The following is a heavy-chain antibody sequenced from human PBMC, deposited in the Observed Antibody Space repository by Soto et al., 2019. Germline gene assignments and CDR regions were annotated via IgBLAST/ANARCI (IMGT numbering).Heavy chain of an antibody. CDR2: IYHSGST. D-gene: IGHD2-2*02. CDR3: ARALLGYCSSTSCYTPLFDY. J-gene: IGHJ4*02. Sequence: PSETVSLNCAVFGGSISSGGYSWSWIRQPPGKGLEWIGYIYHSGSTYYNPSLKSRVTISVDRSKNQFSLKLSSVTAADTAVYYCARALLGYCSSTSCYTPLFDYWGQGTVVTVSS. CDR1: GGSISSGGYS. V-gene: IGHV4-30-2*01.